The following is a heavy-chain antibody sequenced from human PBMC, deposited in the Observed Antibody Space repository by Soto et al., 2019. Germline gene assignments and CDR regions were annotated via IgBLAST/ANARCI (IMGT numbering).Heavy chain of an antibody. J-gene: IGHJ5*02. D-gene: IGHD2-21*01. Sequence: VTLEVSGPVLAQPTETLTLTCTVSGFSLSNGRMGVSWIRQPPGKALEWLAHIFSNDEKSYSTSLKSRLTISKDTSKSQVALNMTNLDPVDTGTYYWAREFAPYNGLDTWGQGTLVTVSS. CDR2: IFSNDEK. CDR1: GFSLSNGRMG. CDR3: AREFAPYNGLDT. V-gene: IGHV2-26*01.